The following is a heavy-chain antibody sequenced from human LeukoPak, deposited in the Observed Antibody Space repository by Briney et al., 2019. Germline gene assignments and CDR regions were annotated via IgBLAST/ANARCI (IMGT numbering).Heavy chain of an antibody. CDR1: GFTFKTYW. D-gene: IGHD4-23*01. J-gene: IGHJ3*02. CDR2: SNSDGSST. Sequence: GGSLRLSCAASGFTFKTYWMHWVRQAPGKGLVVVSHSNSDGSSTSYADSVRGRFTISRDNAKNTLYLQMNSLRAEDTAVYYCARDLKGPVNDVFDMWGQGTMVTVSS. V-gene: IGHV3-74*01. CDR3: ARDLKGPVNDVFDM.